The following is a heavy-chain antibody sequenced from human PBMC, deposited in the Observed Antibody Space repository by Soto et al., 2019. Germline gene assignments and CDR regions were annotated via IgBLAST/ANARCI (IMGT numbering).Heavy chain of an antibody. V-gene: IGHV3-23*01. CDR3: AMSRRPSGYPVDY. CDR1: GFTFSSYA. D-gene: IGHD3-3*01. J-gene: IGHJ4*02. Sequence: GGSLRLSCAASGFTFSSYAMSWVRQAPGKGLDWVSAISGSGGRTYYAHSVKGRFTISRDNSKNTLYLQMNSLRAEDTAVYYWAMSRRPSGYPVDYWGQGTLVTVSS. CDR2: ISGSGGRT.